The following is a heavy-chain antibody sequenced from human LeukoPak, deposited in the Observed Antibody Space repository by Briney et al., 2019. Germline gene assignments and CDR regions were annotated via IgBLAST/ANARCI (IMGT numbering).Heavy chain of an antibody. CDR3: AKVNDYGDYVSFDY. CDR2: IRYDGSNK. CDR1: GFTFSSYG. J-gene: IGHJ4*02. V-gene: IGHV3-30*02. Sequence: GGSLRLSCAASGFTFSSYGMHWVRQVPGKGLEWVAFIRYDGSNKYYADSVKGRFTISRDNSKNTLYLQMNSLRAEDTAVYYCAKVNDYGDYVSFDYWGQGTLVTVSS. D-gene: IGHD4-17*01.